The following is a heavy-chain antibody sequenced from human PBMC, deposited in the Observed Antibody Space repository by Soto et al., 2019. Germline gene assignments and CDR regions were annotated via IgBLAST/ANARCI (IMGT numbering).Heavy chain of an antibody. Sequence: GASVKVSCKASGYTFTGYYMHCVRQAPGQGLEWMGWINPNSGGTNYAQKFQGWVTMTRDTSISTAYMELSRLRSDDTAVYYCARSHLSDYGDYEAPYFFDYWGQGTLVTVSS. D-gene: IGHD4-17*01. CDR3: ARSHLSDYGDYEAPYFFDY. V-gene: IGHV1-2*04. CDR2: INPNSGGT. CDR1: GYTFTGYY. J-gene: IGHJ4*02.